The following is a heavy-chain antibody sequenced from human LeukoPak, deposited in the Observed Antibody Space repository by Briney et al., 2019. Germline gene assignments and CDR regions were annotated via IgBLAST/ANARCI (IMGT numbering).Heavy chain of an antibody. CDR1: GGSISSYY. V-gene: IGHV4-59*08. D-gene: IGHD6-13*01. J-gene: IGHJ6*02. CDR2: ISYSGST. CDR3: ASQVSSSWAYGMDV. Sequence: SETLSLTCTVSGGSISSYYCSWIRQPPGKGLEWIGYISYSGSTNYNPSLKSRVTISVDTSKNQFSLKLSSVTAADTAVYYCASQVSSSWAYGMDVWGQGTTVTVSS.